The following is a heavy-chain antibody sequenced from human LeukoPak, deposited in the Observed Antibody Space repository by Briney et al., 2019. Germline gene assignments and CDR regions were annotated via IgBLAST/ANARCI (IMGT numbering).Heavy chain of an antibody. J-gene: IGHJ3*02. Sequence: SQTLPLTCAISGDSVSSNSAAWNWIRQSPSRGLEWLGRTYYRSKWYNDYAISVKSRITINPDTSKNRFSLQLNPVTPEDTAVYYCARASLPQKNAFDIWGQGTMVTVST. V-gene: IGHV6-1*01. CDR2: TYYRSKWYN. CDR1: GDSVSSNSAA. CDR3: ARASLPQKNAFDI.